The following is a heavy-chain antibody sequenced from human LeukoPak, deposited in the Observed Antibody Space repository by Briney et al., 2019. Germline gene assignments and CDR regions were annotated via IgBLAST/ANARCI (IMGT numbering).Heavy chain of an antibody. CDR2: IYYSGST. Sequence: SETLSLTCTVSGGSISSYYWSWIRQPPGKGLEWIGYIYYSGSTNYNPSLKSRVTISVDTSKNQFSLKLSSVTAADTAVYYCARGFVTRPSRPYYFDYWGQGTLVTVSS. J-gene: IGHJ4*02. CDR3: ARGFVTRPSRPYYFDY. CDR1: GGSISSYY. V-gene: IGHV4-59*08. D-gene: IGHD6-6*01.